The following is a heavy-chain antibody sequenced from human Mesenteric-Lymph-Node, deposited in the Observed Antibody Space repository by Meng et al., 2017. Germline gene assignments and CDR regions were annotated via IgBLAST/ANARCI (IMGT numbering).Heavy chain of an antibody. J-gene: IGHJ3*02. D-gene: IGHD3-10*01. Sequence: SETLSLTCAVYGGSFSGYYGSWIRQPPGKGLEWIGEINHSGSTNYNPSLKSRVTISVDTSKNQFSLKLSSVTAADTAVYYCAREITMVRGAARGAFDIWGQGTMVTVSS. V-gene: IGHV4-34*01. CDR2: INHSGST. CDR3: AREITMVRGAARGAFDI. CDR1: GGSFSGYY.